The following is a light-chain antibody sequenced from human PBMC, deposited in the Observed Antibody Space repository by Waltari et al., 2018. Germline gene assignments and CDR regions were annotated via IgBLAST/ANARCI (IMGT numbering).Light chain of an antibody. Sequence: DIQMSQSPYSLYASVRDRVTISCRASQSIATYLNWYQQRPGKAPKLLIYGASSLQSGVPSRFSGSGSGTEFTLSITSLEPEDFATYYCQQSYSVPPTFGQGTKVEI. CDR1: QSIATY. CDR2: GAS. V-gene: IGKV1-39*01. CDR3: QQSYSVPPT. J-gene: IGKJ1*01.